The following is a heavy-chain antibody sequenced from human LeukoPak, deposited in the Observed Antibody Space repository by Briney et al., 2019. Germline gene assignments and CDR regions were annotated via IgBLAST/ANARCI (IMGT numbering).Heavy chain of an antibody. V-gene: IGHV1-46*01. CDR2: INPSFNPGVDVT. Sequence: ASVKVSCKASGYTFSSYHIHWVRQAPGQGLEWMGRINPSFNPGVDVTTYAQKFQGRVTLTRDTSTNTVYMELSSLRSEDTAVYYCARAWESIAGYYFDYWGQGTLVTVSS. D-gene: IGHD1-26*01. CDR1: GYTFSSYH. J-gene: IGHJ4*02. CDR3: ARAWESIAGYYFDY.